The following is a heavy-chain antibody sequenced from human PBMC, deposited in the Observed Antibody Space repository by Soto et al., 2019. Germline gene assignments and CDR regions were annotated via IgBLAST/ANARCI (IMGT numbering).Heavy chain of an antibody. Sequence: EVQLLESGGGLVKPGGSLRLSCAASGFAFSGYSMNWVRQAPGKGLEWVSSISSSSGFIYYAASVKGRFTISRDNAKNSLSLQMNSLRAEDTAVYYCARGPSAYFDYWGQGTLVTVSS. V-gene: IGHV3-21*01. CDR3: ARGPSAYFDY. D-gene: IGHD1-26*01. CDR1: GFAFSGYS. J-gene: IGHJ4*02. CDR2: ISSSSGFI.